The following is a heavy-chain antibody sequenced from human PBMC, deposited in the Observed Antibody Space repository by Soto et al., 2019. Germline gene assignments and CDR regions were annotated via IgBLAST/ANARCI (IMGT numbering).Heavy chain of an antibody. CDR3: AKDPYGDYESGYFDY. CDR2: ISYDGSNK. Sequence: QVQLVESGGGVVQPGRSLRLSCAASGFTFSSYGMHWVRQAPGKGLEWVAVISYDGSNKYYADSVKGRFTISRDNSKNTLYLQMNSLRAEDTAVYYSAKDPYGDYESGYFDYWGQGTLVTVSS. V-gene: IGHV3-30*18. J-gene: IGHJ4*02. D-gene: IGHD4-17*01. CDR1: GFTFSSYG.